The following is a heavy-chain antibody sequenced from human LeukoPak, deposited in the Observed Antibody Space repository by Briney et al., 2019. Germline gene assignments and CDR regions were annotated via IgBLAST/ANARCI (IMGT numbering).Heavy chain of an antibody. CDR1: GGTFSSYA. D-gene: IGHD3-22*01. CDR3: GPGYYDSSGYRDAFDI. CDR2: IIPIFGTA. Sequence: SVKVSCKACGGTFSSYAISWVRQAPGQGLEWMGGIIPIFGTANYAQKFQGRVTITTDESTRTAYMELTSLRSEDTAVYYCGPGYYDSSGYRDAFDIWGQGTMVTVSS. J-gene: IGHJ3*02. V-gene: IGHV1-69*05.